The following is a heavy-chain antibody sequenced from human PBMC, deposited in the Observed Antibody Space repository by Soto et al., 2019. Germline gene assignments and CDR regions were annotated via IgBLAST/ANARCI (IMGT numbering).Heavy chain of an antibody. Sequence: ASVKVSCKASGGTFSSYAISWVRQAPGQGLEWMGGIIPIFGTANYAQKFQGRVTITVAESTSTAYMELSSLRSEDTAEYYCASGGVPADSRDHYGMCGWRRGTTVTASS. CDR1: GGTFSSYA. CDR2: IIPIFGTA. CDR3: ASGGVPADSRDHYGMCG. D-gene: IGHD3-16*01. J-gene: IGHJ6*02. V-gene: IGHV1-69*13.